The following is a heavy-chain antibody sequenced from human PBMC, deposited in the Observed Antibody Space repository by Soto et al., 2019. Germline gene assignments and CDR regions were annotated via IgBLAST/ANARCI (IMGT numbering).Heavy chain of an antibody. V-gene: IGHV3-30*03. CDR2: ISYDGSNK. CDR3: AREPNYFDY. Sequence: PGGSLRLSCAASGFTFSSYGMHWVRQAPGKGLEWVAVISYDGSNKYYADSVKGRFTISRDNSKNTLYLQMNSLRAEDTAVYYCAREPNYFDYWGQGTLVTVSS. CDR1: GFTFSSYG. J-gene: IGHJ4*02.